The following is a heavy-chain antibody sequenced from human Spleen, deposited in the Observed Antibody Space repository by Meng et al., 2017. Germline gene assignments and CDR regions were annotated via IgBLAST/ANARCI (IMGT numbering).Heavy chain of an antibody. D-gene: IGHD4-11*01. CDR1: GGSFSDYY. V-gene: IGHV4-34*01. J-gene: IGHJ4*02. CDR3: ARGPTTMAHDFDY. CDR2: INHSGST. Sequence: QVQLHAGGAGLLKPSEPLSLTCVVPGGSFSDYYWSWIRQPPGKGLEWIGEINHSGSTNYNPSLESRATISVDTSQNNLSLKLSSVTAADSAVYYCARGPTTMAHDFDYWGQGTLVTVSS.